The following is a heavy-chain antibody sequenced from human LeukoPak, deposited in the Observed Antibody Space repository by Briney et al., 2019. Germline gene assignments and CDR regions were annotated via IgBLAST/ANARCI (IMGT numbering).Heavy chain of an antibody. CDR1: GYTFTSYD. J-gene: IGHJ6*02. V-gene: IGHV1-8*01. CDR2: MNPNSGNT. CDR3: ARGSLDNWNDKTHYYYYGMDV. D-gene: IGHD1-1*01. Sequence: ASVKVSCKASGYTFTSYDINWVRQATGHGLEWMGWMNPNSGNTGYAQKFQGRVTMTRNTSISTAYMELSSLRSEDTAVYYCARGSLDNWNDKTHYYYYGMDVWGQGTTVTVSS.